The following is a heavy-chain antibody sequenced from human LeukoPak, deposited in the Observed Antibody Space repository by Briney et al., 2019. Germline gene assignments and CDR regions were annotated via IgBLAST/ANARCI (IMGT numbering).Heavy chain of an antibody. D-gene: IGHD5-12*01. CDR3: ARGRGNSSR. CDR1: GLSFSGYY. CDR2: INHSGST. V-gene: IGHV4-34*01. J-gene: IGHJ4*02. Sequence: SETLSLTCAVYGLSFSGYYWSWIRQPPGKGLEWIGEINHSGSTNYNPSLKSRVTISVDTSKNQFSLKLSSVTAADTAVYYCARGRGNSSRWGQGTLVTVSS.